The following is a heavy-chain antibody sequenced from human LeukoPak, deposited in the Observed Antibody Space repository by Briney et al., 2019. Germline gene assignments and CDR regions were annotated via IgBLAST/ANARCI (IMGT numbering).Heavy chain of an antibody. CDR1: GYTFTSYG. V-gene: IGHV1-18*01. J-gene: IGHJ3*02. Sequence: ASVKVSCKASGYTFTSYGISWVRQAPGQGLEWMGWISAYNGNTNYAQKLQGRVTMTTDTSTSTVYMELRSLRSDDTAVYYCARDSWQQLTKHDAFDIWGQGTMVTVSS. CDR3: ARDSWQQLTKHDAFDI. D-gene: IGHD6-13*01. CDR2: ISAYNGNT.